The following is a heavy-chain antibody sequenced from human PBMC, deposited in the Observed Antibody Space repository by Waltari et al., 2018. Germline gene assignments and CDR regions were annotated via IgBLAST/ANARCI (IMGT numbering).Heavy chain of an antibody. J-gene: IGHJ6*02. D-gene: IGHD6-6*01. CDR1: GFPCSPYT. Sequence: EMQLLESGGGLVQPGGSLRLSCAASGFPCSPYTMNWVRQAPGKGLEWVAVMTASGLMDYGDSVKGRFIISRDNSKNTLYLEMYRLRVEDTARYYCAKDEGARLAPTFGMDAWGQGTTVIVSS. CDR2: MTASGLM. CDR3: AKDEGARLAPTFGMDA. V-gene: IGHV3-23*01.